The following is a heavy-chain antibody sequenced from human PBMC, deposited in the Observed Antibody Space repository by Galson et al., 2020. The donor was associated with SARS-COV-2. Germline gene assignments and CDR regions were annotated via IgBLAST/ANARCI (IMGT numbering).Heavy chain of an antibody. Sequence: LSLTCVASGVIFNRYTMNWVRQAPGKGLEWVSSISSSSDYIYYADSVKGRFTISRDNAKNSLYLQMNALRPEDTAVYYCARVAAAGNAYYYYYHMDVWGKGTTVTVSS. J-gene: IGHJ6*03. V-gene: IGHV3-21*01. CDR2: ISSSSDYI. CDR3: ARVAAAGNAYYYYYHMDV. D-gene: IGHD6-13*01. CDR1: GVIFNRYT.